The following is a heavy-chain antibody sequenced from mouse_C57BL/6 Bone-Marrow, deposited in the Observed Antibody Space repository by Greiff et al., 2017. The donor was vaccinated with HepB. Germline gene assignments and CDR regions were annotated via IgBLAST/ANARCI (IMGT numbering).Heavy chain of an antibody. CDR3: TTTYDGYYDYYAMDY. V-gene: IGHV14-4*01. D-gene: IGHD2-3*01. Sequence: VTLKVSGAELVRPGASVKLSCTASGFNIKDDYMHWVKQRPEQGLEWIGWIDPENGDTEYASKFQGKATITADTSSNTSYLQLSSLTSEDTAVYYCTTTYDGYYDYYAMDYWGQGTSVTVSS. J-gene: IGHJ4*01. CDR2: IDPENGDT. CDR1: GFNIKDDY.